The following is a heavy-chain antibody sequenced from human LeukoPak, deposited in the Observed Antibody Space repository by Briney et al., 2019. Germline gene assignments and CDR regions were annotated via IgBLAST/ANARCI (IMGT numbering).Heavy chain of an antibody. CDR3: AKEQNYGQFDY. D-gene: IGHD1-7*01. CDR1: RFTFSRDA. CDR2: ISGSGGST. J-gene: IGHJ4*02. V-gene: IGHV3-23*01. Sequence: PGGALRLSWAGSRFTFSRDAMSWVREAPGKGLEWVSTISGSGGSTYYADSVKGRFTISRDNSKNMLYLQMNGLRAEDTAEYYCAKEQNYGQFDYWGQGTLVTVSS.